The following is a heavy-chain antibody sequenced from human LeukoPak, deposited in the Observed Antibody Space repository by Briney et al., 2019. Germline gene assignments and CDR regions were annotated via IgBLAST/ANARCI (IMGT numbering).Heavy chain of an antibody. Sequence: GGSLRLSCAASGFTFSGYWMSWVRRAPGKGLEWVANINKDGSGEYYVDSVEGRFTISRDNAKNSLYLQMNSLRAEDTAVYYCARDPDSFDYWGQGTLVTVSS. CDR2: INKDGSGE. CDR1: GFTFSGYW. J-gene: IGHJ4*02. V-gene: IGHV3-7*04. CDR3: ARDPDSFDY.